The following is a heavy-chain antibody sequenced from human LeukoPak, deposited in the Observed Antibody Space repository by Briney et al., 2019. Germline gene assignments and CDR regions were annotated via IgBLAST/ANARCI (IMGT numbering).Heavy chain of an antibody. CDR2: LSASGANT. CDR1: GFTFSSYG. Sequence: GGSLRLSCAASGFTFSSYGMSWVRQAPGKGLEWVSTLSASGANTYYADSVKGRFTISRDNSKNTLYLQMNSLRAEDTAIYYCAKSMASGSYSSHDSWGQGTLVTVSS. J-gene: IGHJ4*02. V-gene: IGHV3-23*01. CDR3: AKSMASGSYSSHDS. D-gene: IGHD1-26*01.